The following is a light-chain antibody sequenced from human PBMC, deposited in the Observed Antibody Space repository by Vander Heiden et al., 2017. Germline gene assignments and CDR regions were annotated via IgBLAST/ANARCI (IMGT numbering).Light chain of an antibody. CDR1: QGISNN. CDR2: AAS. J-gene: IGKJ3*01. CDR3: QKYNSAPL. V-gene: IGKV1-27*01. Sequence: NQVTPSPSSLSASVGDGVTSTCRASQGISNNLAWYQQKPGKVPKLLIYAASTLQSGVPSRFSGSGSGTDFTLTISSLQPEDVATYYCQKYNSAPLFGPRTKVDIK.